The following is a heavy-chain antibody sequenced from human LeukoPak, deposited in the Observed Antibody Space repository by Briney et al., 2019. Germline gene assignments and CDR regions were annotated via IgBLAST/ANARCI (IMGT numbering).Heavy chain of an antibody. V-gene: IGHV3-21*06. CDR2: ISTVSTYT. CDR1: GFTFTDYS. D-gene: IGHD6-25*01. CDR3: ARDGSGFYLYNYMDV. J-gene: IGHJ6*03. Sequence: GGSLRLSCAPFGFTFTDYSMNWVRQAPGKGLEWVASISTVSTYTFYADSVKGRFSISRDNVRNLLYLQMSSLGAEDTAVYYCARDGSGFYLYNYMDVWGKGTTVTVSS.